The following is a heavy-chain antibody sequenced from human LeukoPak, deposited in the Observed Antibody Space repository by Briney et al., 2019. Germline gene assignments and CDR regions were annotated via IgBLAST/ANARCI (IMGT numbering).Heavy chain of an antibody. Sequence: ASVNVSCKASGGTFSSYAISWVRQAPGQGLEWMGGIIPIFGTANYAQKFQGRVTITADESTSTAYMELSSLRSEDTAVYYCAREYCSSTSCYYYYYYGMDVWGQGTTVTVSS. V-gene: IGHV1-69*13. CDR2: IIPIFGTA. CDR3: AREYCSSTSCYYYYYYGMDV. CDR1: GGTFSSYA. J-gene: IGHJ6*02. D-gene: IGHD2-2*01.